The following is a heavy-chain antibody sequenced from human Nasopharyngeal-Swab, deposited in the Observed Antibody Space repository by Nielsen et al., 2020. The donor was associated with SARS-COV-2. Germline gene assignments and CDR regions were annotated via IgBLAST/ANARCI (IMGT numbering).Heavy chain of an antibody. Sequence: ASVKVSCKASGYTFTSYDINWVRQATGQGLEWMGWMNPNSGNTGYAQKFQGRVTMTRNTSISTAYMELSSLRSEDTAVYYCARGRRKEIVVVIRAYYYYMDVWGKGTTVTVSS. V-gene: IGHV1-8*01. CDR2: MNPNSGNT. J-gene: IGHJ6*03. CDR3: ARGRRKEIVVVIRAYYYYMDV. CDR1: GYTFTSYD. D-gene: IGHD3-22*01.